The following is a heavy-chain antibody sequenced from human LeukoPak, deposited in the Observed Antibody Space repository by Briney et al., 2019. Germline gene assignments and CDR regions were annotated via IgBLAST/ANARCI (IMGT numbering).Heavy chain of an antibody. J-gene: IGHJ4*02. CDR3: ASFGISWTSAY. CDR1: GFSFSRHW. CDR2: ISDGGSYR. D-gene: IGHD2-21*01. Sequence: GGSLRLSCEASGFSFSRHWMHWIRQPPGKGLVWVARISDGGSYRSHVGSVEGRFTISRDNVRNILYLHMNDLRGEDTAVYYCASFGISWTSAYWGQGTLVTVSS. V-gene: IGHV3-74*01.